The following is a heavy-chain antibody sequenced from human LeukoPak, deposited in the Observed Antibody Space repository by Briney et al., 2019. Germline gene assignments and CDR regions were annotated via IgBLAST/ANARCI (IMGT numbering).Heavy chain of an antibody. V-gene: IGHV4-39*07. D-gene: IGHD3-22*01. CDR3: ARVPSYYYDSSGYYFAPRYYYYMDV. Sequence: PSETLSLSCTVSGGSISSSSYYWGWLRQPPGQGLEGLGSIYYSGSTYYNPSLKGRVTISVSTSKKNFSLKLSSWTTADPAVYYCARVPSYYYDSSGYYFAPRYYYYMDVWGKGTTVTVSS. J-gene: IGHJ6*03. CDR1: GGSISSSSYY. CDR2: IYYSGST.